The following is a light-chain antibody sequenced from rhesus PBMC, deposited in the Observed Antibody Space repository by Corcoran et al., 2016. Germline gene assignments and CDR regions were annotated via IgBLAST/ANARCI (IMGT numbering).Light chain of an antibody. CDR1: QSVSSS. CDR3: QKYSSSPLT. V-gene: IGKV3-53*01. J-gene: IGKJ4*01. CDR2: GAS. Sequence: QVILTQSPATLSLSPGERATLSCRASQSVSSSLAWYQQKPGQAPRLLIHGASSRATGLPYRFSGSGSWTEFTLTIRSLEPEDFAVYYCQKYSSSPLTCGGGTKVELK.